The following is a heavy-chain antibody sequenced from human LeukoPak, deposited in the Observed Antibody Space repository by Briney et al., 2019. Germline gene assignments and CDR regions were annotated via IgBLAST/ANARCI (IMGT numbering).Heavy chain of an antibody. CDR3: ARVPLNPPGIDAFDI. Sequence: PGGSLRLSCAASGFTFSSYGMHWVRQAPGKGLEWVAVIWYDGSNKYYADSVKGRFTISRDNSKNTLYLQMNSLRAEDTAVYYCARVPLNPPGIDAFDIWGQGTMVTVSS. CDR2: IWYDGSNK. V-gene: IGHV3-33*01. CDR1: GFTFSSYG. J-gene: IGHJ3*02. D-gene: IGHD3-10*01.